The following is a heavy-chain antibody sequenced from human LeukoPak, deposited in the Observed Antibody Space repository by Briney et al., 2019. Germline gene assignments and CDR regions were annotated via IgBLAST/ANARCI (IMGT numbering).Heavy chain of an antibody. V-gene: IGHV3-48*04. CDR2: IGADTSPI. Sequence: GGSLRLSCTASGFSFSSYSMNWVRQAPGKGLEWVSYIGADTSPIDYADSVKGRFAISRDNAKNSLYLHMDSLRAEDTAIYYCARDHQWTFDIWGQGTKVTVSS. J-gene: IGHJ3*02. CDR3: ARDHQWTFDI. D-gene: IGHD6-19*01. CDR1: GFSFSSYS.